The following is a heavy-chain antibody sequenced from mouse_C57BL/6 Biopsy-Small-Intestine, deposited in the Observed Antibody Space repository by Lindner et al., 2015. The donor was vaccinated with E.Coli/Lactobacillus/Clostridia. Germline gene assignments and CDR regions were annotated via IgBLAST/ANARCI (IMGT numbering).Heavy chain of an antibody. CDR2: ISSGSSTI. V-gene: IGHV5-17*01. CDR1: GFTFSDHG. D-gene: IGHD3-3*01. CDR3: ANRGRDYYAMDY. J-gene: IGHJ4*01. Sequence: VQLQESGGGLVKPGGSLKLSCAASGFTFSDHGMHWVRQAPEKGLEWVAYISSGSSTIYYADTVKGRFTISRDNAKNTLFLQMTSLRSEDTAMYYCANRGRDYYAMDYWGQGTSVTVSS.